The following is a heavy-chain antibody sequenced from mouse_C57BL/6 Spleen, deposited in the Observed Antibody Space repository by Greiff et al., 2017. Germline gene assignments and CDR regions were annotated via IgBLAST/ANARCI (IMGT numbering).Heavy chain of an antibody. J-gene: IGHJ1*03. D-gene: IGHD1-1*01. CDR2: IYPGDGDT. V-gene: IGHV1-82*01. CDR1: GYAFSSSW. CDR3: ARAYGSSSLYFDV. Sequence: VQLQQSGPELVKPGASVKISCKASGYAFSSSWMNWVKQRPGKGLVWIGRIYPGDGDTNYNGKFKGKATLTADKSSSTAYMQLSSLTSEDSAVXFCARAYGSSSLYFDVWGTGTTVTVSS.